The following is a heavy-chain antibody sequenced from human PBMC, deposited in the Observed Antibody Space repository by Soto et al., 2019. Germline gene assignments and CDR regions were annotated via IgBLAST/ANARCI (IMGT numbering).Heavy chain of an antibody. CDR2: IYYSGST. CDR3: ARHVTDYYYYMDV. Sequence: SETLSLTCTVSGGSISSSSYYWGWIRQPPGKGLEWIGSIYYSGSTNYNPSLKSRATISVDTSKNQFSLKLSSVTAADTAVYYCARHVTDYYYYMDVWGKGTTVTVSS. D-gene: IGHD2-21*02. J-gene: IGHJ6*03. CDR1: GGSISSSSYY. V-gene: IGHV4-39*01.